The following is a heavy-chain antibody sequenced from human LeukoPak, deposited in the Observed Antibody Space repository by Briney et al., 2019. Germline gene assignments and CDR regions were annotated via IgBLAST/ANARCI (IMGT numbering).Heavy chain of an antibody. CDR1: GGTFSSYA. V-gene: IGHV1-69*04. CDR2: IIPILGIA. CDR3: ARDLSSSWYLVY. Sequence: SVKVSCKASGGTFSSYAISWVRQAPGQGLEWMGRIIPILGIANYAQKFQGRVTITADKSTSTVYMELSSLRSEDTAVYYCARDLSSSWYLVYWGQGTLVTVSS. D-gene: IGHD6-13*01. J-gene: IGHJ4*02.